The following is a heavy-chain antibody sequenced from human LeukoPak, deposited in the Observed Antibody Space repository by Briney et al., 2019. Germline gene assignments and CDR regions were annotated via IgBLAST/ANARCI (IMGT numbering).Heavy chain of an antibody. J-gene: IGHJ1*01. Sequence: SVTVSYTASGGTFSTYAISWVRQAPGQGLEWMGGIIPIFGTANYAQKFQGRVTITADESTSTAYMELSSLRSEDTAVYYCARGGSDYGDYPGYFQHWGQGTLVTVSS. CDR3: ARGGSDYGDYPGYFQH. CDR2: IIPIFGTA. D-gene: IGHD4-17*01. V-gene: IGHV1-69*13. CDR1: GGTFSTYA.